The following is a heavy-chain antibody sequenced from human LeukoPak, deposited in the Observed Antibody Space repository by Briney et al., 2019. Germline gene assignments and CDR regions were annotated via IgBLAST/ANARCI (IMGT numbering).Heavy chain of an antibody. J-gene: IGHJ4*02. D-gene: IGHD1-26*01. CDR1: GGSISSSSYY. CDR3: AREWELAYYFDY. V-gene: IGHV4-39*07. CDR2: IYYSGST. Sequence: PSETLSLTCTVSGGSISSSSYYWGWIRQPPGRGLEWIGSIYYSGSTYYNPSLKSRVTISVDTSKNQFSLKLSSVTAADTAVYYCAREWELAYYFDYWGQGTLVTVSS.